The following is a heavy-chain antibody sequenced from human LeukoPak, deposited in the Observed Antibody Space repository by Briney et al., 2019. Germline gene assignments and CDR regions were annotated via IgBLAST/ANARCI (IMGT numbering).Heavy chain of an antibody. CDR2: IYTSGST. Sequence: SETLSLTCTVSGGSISSYYWSWIRQPAGKGLEWIGRIYTSGSTNYNPSLKSRVTMSVDTSKNQFSLKLSSVTAADTAVYYCARAAYYYGSGSYYLLDYWGQGTLVTVSS. D-gene: IGHD3-10*01. CDR1: GGSISSYY. J-gene: IGHJ4*02. V-gene: IGHV4-4*07. CDR3: ARAAYYYGSGSYYLLDY.